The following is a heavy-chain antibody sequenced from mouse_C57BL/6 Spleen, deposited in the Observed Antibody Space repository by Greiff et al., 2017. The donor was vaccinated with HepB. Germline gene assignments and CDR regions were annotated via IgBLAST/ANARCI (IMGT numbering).Heavy chain of an antibody. Sequence: EVMLVESGGGLVKPGGSLKLSCAASGFTFSSYAMSWVRQTPEKRLEWVATISDGGSYTYYPDNVKGRFTISRDNAKNNLYLQMSHLKSEDTAMYYCARDEAGAFDYWGQGTTLTVSS. CDR2: ISDGGSYT. V-gene: IGHV5-4*01. CDR3: ARDEAGAFDY. J-gene: IGHJ2*01. CDR1: GFTFSSYA. D-gene: IGHD3-2*02.